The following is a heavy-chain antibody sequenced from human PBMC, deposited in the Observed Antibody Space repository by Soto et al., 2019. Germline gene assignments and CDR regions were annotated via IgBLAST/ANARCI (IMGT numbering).Heavy chain of an antibody. CDR3: AHRVLRTVFGLVTTTAIYFDF. CDR2: IYWDDDK. D-gene: IGHD3-3*01. Sequence: QITLNESGPTVVRPTETLTLTCRFSGFSLTTSGVGVGWIRQSPGKAPGGLALIYWDDDKRYSASLKSRLTSTKDTSKNQVVLTVSDLDPTDTATYYCAHRVLRTVFGLVTTTAIYFDFWGQGTPVAVSS. J-gene: IGHJ4*02. V-gene: IGHV2-5*02. CDR1: GFSLTTSGVG.